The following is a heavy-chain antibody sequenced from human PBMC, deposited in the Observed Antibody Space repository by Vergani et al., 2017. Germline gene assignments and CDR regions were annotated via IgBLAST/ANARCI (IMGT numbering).Heavy chain of an antibody. Sequence: EVQLVQSGAEVKKPGESLKISCKGSGYSFTSYWIGWVRQMPGKGLEWMGIIYPGDSDTRYSPSFQGQVTISADKSISTAYLQWSSLKASDTAIYYCARPQTNYYGSGSYYTPDFDYWGQGTLVTVSS. V-gene: IGHV5-51*01. CDR1: GYSFTSYW. CDR2: IYPGDSDT. CDR3: ARPQTNYYGSGSYYTPDFDY. J-gene: IGHJ4*02. D-gene: IGHD3-10*01.